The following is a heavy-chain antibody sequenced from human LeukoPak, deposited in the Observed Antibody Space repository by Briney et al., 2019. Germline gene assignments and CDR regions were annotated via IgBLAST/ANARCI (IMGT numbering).Heavy chain of an antibody. CDR1: GGSFSGYY. Sequence: SETLSLTCAVYGGSFSGYYWSWIRQPPGKGLEWIGEINHSGSTNYNPSLKSRVTISVDTSKNQFSLKLSSVTAADTAVYYCARRRLSLYYMDVWGKGTTVTVSS. V-gene: IGHV4-34*01. D-gene: IGHD6-25*01. CDR3: ARRRLSLYYMDV. J-gene: IGHJ6*03. CDR2: INHSGST.